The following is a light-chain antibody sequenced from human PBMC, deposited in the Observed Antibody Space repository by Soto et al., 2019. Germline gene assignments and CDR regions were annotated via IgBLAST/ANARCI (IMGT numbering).Light chain of an antibody. CDR3: QQHNQWTIT. J-gene: IGKJ5*01. CDR1: QSAGNF. V-gene: IGKV3D-15*01. CDR2: YIS. Sequence: EIVCTQSPGTLSLSPGERATLSCRASQSAGNFLAWYQQKPGQAPRLLIYYISTRATGIPARFSGSGSGTEFTLTINSLQSEDSAVYYCQQHNQWTITFGQGTRLEIK.